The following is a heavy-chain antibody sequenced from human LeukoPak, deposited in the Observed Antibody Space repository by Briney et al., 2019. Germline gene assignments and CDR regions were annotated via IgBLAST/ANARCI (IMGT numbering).Heavy chain of an antibody. CDR1: GYTFTNHG. J-gene: IGHJ4*02. V-gene: IGHV1-18*01. Sequence: GASVMVSCKTSGYTFTNHGISWVRQAPGQGLEWMGWISGYNGNTNYVQKFRGRITMTTDTSTSTAYLQLRSLSSYDTALYYCASDLSLGRHDDGEPFDSWGQGTLVTVSS. D-gene: IGHD4-17*01. CDR3: ASDLSLGRHDDGEPFDS. CDR2: ISGYNGNT.